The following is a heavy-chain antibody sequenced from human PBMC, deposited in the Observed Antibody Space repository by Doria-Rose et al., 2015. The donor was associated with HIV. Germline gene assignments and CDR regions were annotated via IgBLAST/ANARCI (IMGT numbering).Heavy chain of an antibody. V-gene: IGHV3-9*01. CDR3: AKAPIIGPKYYFYMDV. D-gene: IGHD3-3*01. CDR1: GFSFESYA. Sequence: VQLVQSGGGLVQPGRSLRLSCVGSGFSFESYAMHWVRLAPGKGLEWVAGISWDSGTKDNADSVEGRFTICRDNAKKSVYLEMRSLRPEDTAFYYCAKAPIIGPKYYFYMDVWGKGTSVTVSS. J-gene: IGHJ6*03. CDR2: ISWDSGTK.